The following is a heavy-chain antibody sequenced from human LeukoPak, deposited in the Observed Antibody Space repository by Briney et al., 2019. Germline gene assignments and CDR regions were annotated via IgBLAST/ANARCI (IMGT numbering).Heavy chain of an antibody. V-gene: IGHV3-23*01. J-gene: IGHJ4*02. CDR3: AKDVAWLVDWPFFDY. CDR1: GFTFSSYA. CDR2: ISGGGGST. D-gene: IGHD6-19*01. Sequence: GGSLRLSCAASGFTFSSYAMSWVRQAPGKGLEWVSAISGGGGSTYYADSVKGRFTISRDNSKNTLYLQMNSLRAEDTAVYYCAKDVAWLVDWPFFDYWGQGTLVTVSS.